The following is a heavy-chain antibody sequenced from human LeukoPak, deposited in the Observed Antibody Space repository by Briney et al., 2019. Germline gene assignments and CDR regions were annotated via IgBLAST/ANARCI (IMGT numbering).Heavy chain of an antibody. CDR1: GFTFSSYW. CDR2: IKQDGSEK. D-gene: IGHD3-22*01. CDR3: ARDPLAYYYDSSGYYFDY. J-gene: IGHJ4*02. V-gene: IGHV3-7*01. Sequence: GGSLRLSCAASGFTFSSYWMSWVRQAPGKGLEWVANIKQDGSEKYYLDSVKGRFTISRDNAKNSLYLQMNSLRAEATAVYYCARDPLAYYYDSSGYYFDYWGQGTLVTVSS.